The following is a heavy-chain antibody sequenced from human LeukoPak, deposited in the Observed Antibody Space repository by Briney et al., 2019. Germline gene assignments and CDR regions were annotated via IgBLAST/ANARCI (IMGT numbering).Heavy chain of an antibody. CDR3: ARDPYGTGAFDY. CDR2: VYTGGNT. V-gene: IGHV3-66*01. Sequence: GGSLRLSCAASGFTFSSYSMNWVRQAPGKGLEWVSVVYTGGNTYYADSVKGRFTISRDNPKNTVYLQVNSLRAEDTAVYYCARDPYGTGAFDYWGQGTQVTVSS. D-gene: IGHD1-1*01. CDR1: GFTFSSYS. J-gene: IGHJ4*02.